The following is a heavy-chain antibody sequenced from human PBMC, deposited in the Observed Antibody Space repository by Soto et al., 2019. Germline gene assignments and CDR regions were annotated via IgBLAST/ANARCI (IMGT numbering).Heavy chain of an antibody. J-gene: IGHJ4*02. Sequence: GASVKVSCKASGGTFSNYTISWVRQAPGQGLEWMVKIIPILGIANYAQKFQGRVTITADKSTSAAYMELSSLRSEDTAVYYCAIINRICCSDYWGQGTLVTVSS. D-gene: IGHD2-8*01. CDR3: AIINRICCSDY. CDR2: IIPILGIA. CDR1: GGTFSNYT. V-gene: IGHV1-69*02.